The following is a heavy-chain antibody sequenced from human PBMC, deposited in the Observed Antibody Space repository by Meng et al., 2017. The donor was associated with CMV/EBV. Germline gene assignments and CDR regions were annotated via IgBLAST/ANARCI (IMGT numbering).Heavy chain of an antibody. J-gene: IGHJ4*02. Sequence: GGSLRLSCAASGFTFSSYWMSWVRQAPGKGLKWVANIKQDGSEKYYVDSVKGRFTISRDNAKNSLYLQMNSLRAEDTAVYYCARDELYYYDSSGYKFDYWGQGTLVTVSS. CDR2: IKQDGSEK. V-gene: IGHV3-7*01. D-gene: IGHD3-22*01. CDR3: ARDELYYYDSSGYKFDY. CDR1: GFTFSSYW.